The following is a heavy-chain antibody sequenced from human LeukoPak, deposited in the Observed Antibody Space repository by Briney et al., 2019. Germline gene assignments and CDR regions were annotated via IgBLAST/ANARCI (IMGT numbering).Heavy chain of an antibody. D-gene: IGHD6-19*01. V-gene: IGHV3-23*01. Sequence: GSLRLSCAASGFTFSTYAISWVRQAPEKGVEWVSTISGSGGSTYYADSVKGRFTISRDNSKNTLYLQMNSLRAEETAVYYCALRFIAVDGKFDQGGQGTLVTVSS. CDR2: ISGSGGST. CDR3: ALRFIAVDGKFDQ. CDR1: GFTFSTYA. J-gene: IGHJ4*02.